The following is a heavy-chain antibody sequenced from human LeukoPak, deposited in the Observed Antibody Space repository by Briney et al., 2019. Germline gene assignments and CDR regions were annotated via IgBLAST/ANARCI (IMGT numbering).Heavy chain of an antibody. V-gene: IGHV4-31*03. Sequence: SQTLSLTCTVSGGSISSGGYYWSWIRQHPGKGLEWIGYIYYSGSTYYNPSLKSRVTISVDTSKDQFSLKLSSVTAADTAVYYCARDSPEVTQHRPYYYYMDVWGKGTTVTVSS. J-gene: IGHJ6*03. CDR2: IYYSGST. CDR1: GGSISSGGYY. CDR3: ARDSPEVTQHRPYYYYMDV. D-gene: IGHD5-18*01.